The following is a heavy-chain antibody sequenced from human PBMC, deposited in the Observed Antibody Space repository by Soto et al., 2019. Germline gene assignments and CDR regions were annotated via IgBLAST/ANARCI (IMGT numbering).Heavy chain of an antibody. V-gene: IGHV1-18*01. CDR3: AREWGLSLAQLHHGMDV. CDR1: GYTFTSYG. CDR2: ISAYNGNT. D-gene: IGHD2-2*01. J-gene: IGHJ6*02. Sequence: QVQLVQSGAEVKKPGASVKVSCKASGYTFTSYGISWVRQAPGQGLEWMGRISAYNGNTNYAQKLQGRVTMTTDTSTSTAYMELRSLRSDDTAVYYCAREWGLSLAQLHHGMDVWGQGTTVTVSS.